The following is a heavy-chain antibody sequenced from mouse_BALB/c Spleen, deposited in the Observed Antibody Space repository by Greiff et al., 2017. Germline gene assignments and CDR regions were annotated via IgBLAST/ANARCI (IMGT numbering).Heavy chain of an antibody. CDR2: ISSGSSTT. V-gene: IGHV5-17*02. CDR1: GFTFSSFG. Sequence: EVQLVESGGGLVQPGGSRKLSCAASGFTFSSFGMHWVRQAPEKGLEWVAFISSGSSTTYYADTVKGRFTISRDNPKNTLFLQMTSLRSEDTAMYYCARVITSYWYFDVWGAGTTVTVSS. D-gene: IGHD1-1*01. J-gene: IGHJ1*01. CDR3: ARVITSYWYFDV.